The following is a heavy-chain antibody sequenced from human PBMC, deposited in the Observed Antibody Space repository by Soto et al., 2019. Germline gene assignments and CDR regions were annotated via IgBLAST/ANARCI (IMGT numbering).Heavy chain of an antibody. CDR3: ARHLTYCSAGSCYSDFPYYGMDV. V-gene: IGHV4-39*01. J-gene: IGHJ6*02. D-gene: IGHD2-15*01. Sequence: TSETLSLTCTVSGGSISSSSYYWGWIRQPPGKGLEWIGSIFYSGGTYYNPSLKSRVTISVDTSKNQFSLKLSSVTAADTAVYYCARHLTYCSAGSCYSDFPYYGMDVWGQGTTVTVSS. CDR2: IFYSGGT. CDR1: GGSISSSSYY.